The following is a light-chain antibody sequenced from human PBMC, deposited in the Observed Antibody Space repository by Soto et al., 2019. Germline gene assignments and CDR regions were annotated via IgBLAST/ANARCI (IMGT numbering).Light chain of an antibody. CDR2: TGS. V-gene: IGKV2-28*01. Sequence: DIVMTQSPLSLPVTPGEPSSMSCRSSQSLLHSNGYNYLDWYLQKPGEAPKLLIFTGSLLQSGAPSRFSGSGSGTEFALTISSLQPEDSATYYCQQLKSYPLTFGGGTKVDIK. CDR1: QSLLHSNGYNY. CDR3: QQLKSYPLT. J-gene: IGKJ4*01.